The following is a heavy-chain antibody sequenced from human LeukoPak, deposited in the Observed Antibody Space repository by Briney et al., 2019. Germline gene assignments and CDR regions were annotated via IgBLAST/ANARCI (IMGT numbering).Heavy chain of an antibody. Sequence: ASVKVSCKASGYTFTSYGISWVRQAPGQGLEWMGWISAYNGNTNYAQKLQGRVTMTTDTSTSTAYMELRSLRSDDTAVYYCARDREGHYGDYTFDYWGRGTLVTVSS. CDR1: GYTFTSYG. CDR2: ISAYNGNT. V-gene: IGHV1-18*01. D-gene: IGHD4-17*01. CDR3: ARDREGHYGDYTFDY. J-gene: IGHJ4*02.